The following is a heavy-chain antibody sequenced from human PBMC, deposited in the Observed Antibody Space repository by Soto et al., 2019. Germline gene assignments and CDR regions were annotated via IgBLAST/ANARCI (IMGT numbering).Heavy chain of an antibody. CDR2: ISYDGSNK. J-gene: IGHJ3*02. CDR3: AKDTLYAFDI. CDR1: GFTFSSYG. V-gene: IGHV3-30*05. Sequence: PGGSLRLSCAASGFTFSSYGMHWVRQAPGKGLEWVAVISYDGSNKYYADSVKGRFTISRDNSKNTLYLQMNSLRAEGTAVYYCAKDTLYAFDIWGQGTMVTVSS.